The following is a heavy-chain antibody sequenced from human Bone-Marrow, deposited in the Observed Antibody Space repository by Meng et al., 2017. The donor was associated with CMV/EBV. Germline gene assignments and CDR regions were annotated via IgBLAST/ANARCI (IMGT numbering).Heavy chain of an antibody. CDR1: GGSISSSSYY. CDR2: INHSGST. D-gene: IGHD2-2*01. Sequence: SETLSLTCTVSGGSISSSSYYWSWIRQPPGKGLEWIGEINHSGSTNYNPSLKSRVTISVDTSKNQFSLKLSSVTAADTAVYYCARGHLGYCSSTSCHDFDYWGQGTLVTVSS. V-gene: IGHV4-39*07. J-gene: IGHJ4*02. CDR3: ARGHLGYCSSTSCHDFDY.